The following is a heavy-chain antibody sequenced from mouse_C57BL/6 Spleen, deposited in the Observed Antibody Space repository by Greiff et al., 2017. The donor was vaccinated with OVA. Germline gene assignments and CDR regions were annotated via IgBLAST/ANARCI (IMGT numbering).Heavy chain of an antibody. D-gene: IGHD4-1*01. CDR1: GYSITSGYY. J-gene: IGHJ2*01. V-gene: IGHV3-6*01. CDR3: ARYRGKTGALHY. CDR2: ISYDGSN. Sequence: ESGPGLVKPSQSLSLTCSVTGYSITSGYYWNWIRQFPGNKLEWMGYISYDGSNNYNPSLKNRISITRDPSKNQFFLKLNSVTTEDTATYLCARYRGKTGALHYWGQGTTLTVPS.